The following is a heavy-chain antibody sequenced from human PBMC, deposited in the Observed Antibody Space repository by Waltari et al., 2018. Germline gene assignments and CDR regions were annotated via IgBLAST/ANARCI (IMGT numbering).Heavy chain of an antibody. CDR3: ARRRGSGWYELYFDY. CDR1: GYGFTSYW. Sequence: EVQLVQSGAEVKKPGESLKISCKGSGYGFTSYWIGWVRQMPGKGLEWMGIIYPGDADTRYSPSFQGQVTISADKSISTAYLQWSSLKASDTAMYYCARRRGSGWYELYFDYWGQGTLVTVSS. CDR2: IYPGDADT. V-gene: IGHV5-51*03. D-gene: IGHD6-19*01. J-gene: IGHJ4*02.